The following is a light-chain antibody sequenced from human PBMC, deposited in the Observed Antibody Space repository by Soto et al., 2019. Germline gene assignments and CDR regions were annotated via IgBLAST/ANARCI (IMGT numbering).Light chain of an antibody. CDR1: QSVDRN. J-gene: IGKJ2*01. CDR3: QHYNYWPHT. Sequence: EKVMTQSPATLSVSPGERATLSCRASQSVDRNLAWYQQKPGQAPRLLIYGASSRATGVPARFAGSGSGTEFTLTITSLQSEDFAVYYCQHYNYWPHTFGQGTKLEIK. V-gene: IGKV3-15*01. CDR2: GAS.